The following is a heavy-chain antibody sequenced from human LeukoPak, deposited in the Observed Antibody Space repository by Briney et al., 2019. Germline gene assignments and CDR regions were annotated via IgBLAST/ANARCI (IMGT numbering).Heavy chain of an antibody. CDR3: ARGLEGSGYFNFDY. J-gene: IGHJ4*02. Sequence: SETLSLTCTVSGGSISGYYWSWIRQPPGKGLEWIGYIYYGGSTNYNPSLKSRVTISVDTSKNQFSLKLSSVIAADTAVYYCARGLEGSGYFNFDYWGQGTLVTVSS. CDR2: IYYGGST. D-gene: IGHD3-22*01. V-gene: IGHV4-59*08. CDR1: GGSISGYY.